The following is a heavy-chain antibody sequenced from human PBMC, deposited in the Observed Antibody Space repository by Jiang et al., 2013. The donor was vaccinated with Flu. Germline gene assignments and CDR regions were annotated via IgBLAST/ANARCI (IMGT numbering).Heavy chain of an antibody. J-gene: IGHJ5*02. CDR1: GLSLTTRGMR. D-gene: IGHD6-25*01. Sequence: KPTQTLTLTCALSGLSLTTRGMRVIWIRQSPGKALEWLARIDWDDHKFYSTSLTTRLTTSKDTSKNQVVLRMTNMDPMDTGTYYCARTLGSGWVDPWGQGSLVTVSS. V-gene: IGHV2-70*04. CDR2: IDWDDHK. CDR3: ARTLGSGWVDP.